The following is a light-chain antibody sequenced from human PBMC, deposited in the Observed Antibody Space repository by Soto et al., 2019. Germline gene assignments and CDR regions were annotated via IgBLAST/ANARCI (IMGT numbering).Light chain of an antibody. CDR3: QKRNNWPPVT. CDR1: QSVSIN. V-gene: IGKV3-11*01. CDR2: DAS. Sequence: EIVMTQSPATLSVSPGERATLSCRASQSVSINLAWYQQKPGQAPRLLIYDASNRATGIPARFSGSGSGTDFTLTISRLEPEDFAVYYCQKRNNWPPVTFGGGTKVDIK. J-gene: IGKJ4*01.